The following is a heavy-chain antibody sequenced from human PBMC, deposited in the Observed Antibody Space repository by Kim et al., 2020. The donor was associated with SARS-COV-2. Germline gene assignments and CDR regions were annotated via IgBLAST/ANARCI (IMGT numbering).Heavy chain of an antibody. V-gene: IGHV3-11*06. D-gene: IGHD3-16*01. CDR1: GFTFGHYY. J-gene: IGHJ5*02. CDR3: TRDGGSGGPMDDL. Sequence: GGSLRLSCAASGFTFGHYYMRWVRQAPGKGLEWLCYINISGGFTNYADSVKGRFTISRDNSLNTLFLEMNNLRVDDTSVYYCTRDGGSGGPMDDLWGPGTLVAVSS. CDR2: INISGGFT.